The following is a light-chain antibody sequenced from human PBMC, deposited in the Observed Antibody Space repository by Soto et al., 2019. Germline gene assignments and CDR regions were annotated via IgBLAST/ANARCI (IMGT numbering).Light chain of an antibody. CDR2: DVS. J-gene: IGLJ2*01. V-gene: IGLV2-11*01. CDR1: SSDVGGSNY. Sequence: QSALTQPRSVSGSPGQSVTISCTGTSSDVGGSNYVSWYQQHPGKAPKLMIYDVSKRPSGVPDRFSGSKSGNTASLTISGLQAEDEADYYCCSYAGSYTLVFGGGTKLTAL. CDR3: CSYAGSYTLV.